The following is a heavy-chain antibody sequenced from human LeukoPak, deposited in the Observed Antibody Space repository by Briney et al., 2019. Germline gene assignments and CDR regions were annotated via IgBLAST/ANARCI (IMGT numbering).Heavy chain of an antibody. Sequence: ASVKVSCKASGYTFTSYGMSWVRQAPGQGLEWMGWISAYNGNTNYAQKLQSRVTMTTDTSTSTAYMELRSLRSDDTAVYYCARTIGTGYSPIPRYYFDYWGQGTLVTVSS. CDR1: GYTFTSYG. D-gene: IGHD3/OR15-3a*01. CDR2: ISAYNGNT. V-gene: IGHV1-18*01. J-gene: IGHJ4*02. CDR3: ARTIGTGYSPIPRYYFDY.